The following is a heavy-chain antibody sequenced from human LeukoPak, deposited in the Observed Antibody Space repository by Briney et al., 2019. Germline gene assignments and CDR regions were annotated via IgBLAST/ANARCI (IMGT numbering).Heavy chain of an antibody. D-gene: IGHD6-13*01. CDR2: IYYSGST. V-gene: IGHV4-59*08. Sequence: SETLSLTCTVSGGSISSYYWSWIRQPPGKGLEWIGYIYYSGSTNYNPSLKSRVTISVDTSKNQFSLKLSFVTAADTAVYYCARHGAAAGTFFDYWGQGTLVTVSS. CDR1: GGSISSYY. J-gene: IGHJ4*02. CDR3: ARHGAAAGTFFDY.